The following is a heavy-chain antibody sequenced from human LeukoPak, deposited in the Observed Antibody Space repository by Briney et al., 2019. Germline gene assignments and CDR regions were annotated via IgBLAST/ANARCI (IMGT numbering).Heavy chain of an antibody. Sequence: ASVKVSCKVSGYTLTELSMHWVRQAPGQGLEWMGWISAYNGNTNYAQKLQGRVTMTTDTSTSTAYMELRSLRSDDTAVYYCARGGIVATITFDYWGQGTLVTVSS. CDR3: ARGGIVATITFDY. D-gene: IGHD5-12*01. V-gene: IGHV1-18*01. CDR2: ISAYNGNT. CDR1: GYTLTELS. J-gene: IGHJ4*02.